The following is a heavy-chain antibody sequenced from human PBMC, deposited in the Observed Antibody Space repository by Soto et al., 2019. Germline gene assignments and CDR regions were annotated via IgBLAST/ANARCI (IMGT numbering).Heavy chain of an antibody. CDR2: TWFEGNHD. J-gene: IGHJ4*02. V-gene: IGHV3-33*01. CDR1: GFTLGNYG. CDR3: ARDEIQIWSYVGSFDH. Sequence: QVQLVESGGGVVQPGTSVTLSCAVSGFTLGNYGMHWVRQAPGKGLEWVAVTWFEGNHDGCRDSVKDRFSVSRDNGKSMIYLQMNSLRVEDKAIYYCARDEIQIWSYVGSFDHWGQGALVRVS. D-gene: IGHD3-10*02.